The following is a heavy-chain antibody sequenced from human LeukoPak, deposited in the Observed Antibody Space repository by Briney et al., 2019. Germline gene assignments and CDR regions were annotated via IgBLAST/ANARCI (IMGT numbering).Heavy chain of an antibody. CDR3: ARVPYSSGWYYFDY. V-gene: IGHV2-70*04. CDR1: GFSLSTSGMR. CDR2: IDWDDDK. D-gene: IGHD6-19*01. Sequence: SGPTLVNPTQTLTLTCTFSGFSLSTSGMRVSWIRQPPGKALEWLARIDWDDDKFYSTSPKTRLTISKDTSKNQVVLTMTNMDPVDTATYYCARVPYSSGWYYFDYWGQGTLVTVSS. J-gene: IGHJ4*02.